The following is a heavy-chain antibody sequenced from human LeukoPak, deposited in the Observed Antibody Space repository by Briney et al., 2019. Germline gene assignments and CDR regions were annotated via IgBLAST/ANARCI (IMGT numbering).Heavy chain of an antibody. J-gene: IGHJ4*02. V-gene: IGHV4-59*01. CDR2: IYYSGST. Sequence: SETLSLTCTVSGGSISSYYWSWIRQPPGKGLEWIGYIYYSGSTNYNPSLKSRVTISVDTSKNQFSLKLSSVTAADTAVYYCARGVRGSYLRIQQNYFDYWGQGTLVTVSS. D-gene: IGHD1-26*01. CDR1: GGSISSYY. CDR3: ARGVRGSYLRIQQNYFDY.